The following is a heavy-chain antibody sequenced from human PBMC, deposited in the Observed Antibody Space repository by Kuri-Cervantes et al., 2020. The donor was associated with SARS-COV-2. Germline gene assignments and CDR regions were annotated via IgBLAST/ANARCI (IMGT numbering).Heavy chain of an antibody. J-gene: IGHJ6*03. D-gene: IGHD5-18*01. CDR1: GGSISSSSYY. CDR3: AREAAMATGDYYYYMDV. V-gene: IGHV4-39*07. CDR2: IYYSGST. Sequence: SETLSLTCTVSGGSISSSSYYWGWIRQPPGKGLEWIGSIYYSGSTYYNPSLKSRVTISVDASKNQFSLKLSSVTAADTAVYYCAREAAMATGDYYYYMDVWGKGTTVTVSS.